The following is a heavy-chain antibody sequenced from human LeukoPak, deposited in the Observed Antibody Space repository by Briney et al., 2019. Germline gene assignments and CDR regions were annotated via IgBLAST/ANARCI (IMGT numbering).Heavy chain of an antibody. Sequence: GGSLRLSCAASGFTVSSNYMSWVRQAPGKGLEWVSVIYSGGSTYYADSVKGRFTISRDNSKNTLYLQMNSLRAEGTAVYYCARIYGDYTYYYYYMDVWGKGTTVTVSS. D-gene: IGHD4-17*01. CDR3: ARIYGDYTYYYYYMDV. J-gene: IGHJ6*03. CDR1: GFTVSSNY. V-gene: IGHV3-53*01. CDR2: IYSGGST.